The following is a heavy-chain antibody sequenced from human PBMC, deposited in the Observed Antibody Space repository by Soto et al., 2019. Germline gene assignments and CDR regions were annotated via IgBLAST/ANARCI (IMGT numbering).Heavy chain of an antibody. J-gene: IGHJ4*02. CDR3: AEVVGDTQGPFDY. Sequence: SVKVSRKASGFTFTSSVVQGVRQARGQRLEWIGWIVVGSGNTNYAQKFQERVTITRDMSTSTAYMELSSLRSEDTAVYYCAEVVGDTQGPFDYWGQGTLVTVSS. V-gene: IGHV1-58*01. CDR1: GFTFTSSV. CDR2: IVVGSGNT. D-gene: IGHD1-26*01.